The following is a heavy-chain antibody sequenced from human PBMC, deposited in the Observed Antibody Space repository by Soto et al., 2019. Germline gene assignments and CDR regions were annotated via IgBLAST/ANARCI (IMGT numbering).Heavy chain of an antibody. D-gene: IGHD2-15*01. CDR1: GGSITNYY. Sequence: SETLSLTCSVSGGSITNYYWDWIRQPAGKGLEWIGRIYSSGSTNYNPSLQSRATMSVDTSNYQFSLRLSSVTAADTAVYYCARATCYGGSCYAFFDYWGQGILVTVSS. CDR2: IYSSGST. J-gene: IGHJ4*02. V-gene: IGHV4-4*07. CDR3: ARATCYGGSCYAFFDY.